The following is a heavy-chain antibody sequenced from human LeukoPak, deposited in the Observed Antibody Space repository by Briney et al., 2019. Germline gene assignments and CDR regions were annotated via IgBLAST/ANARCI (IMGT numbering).Heavy chain of an antibody. J-gene: IGHJ6*02. CDR2: INHSGST. CDR1: GGSFSGYY. CDR3: ARAAGRVAAKWAHYYGMDV. V-gene: IGHV4-34*01. D-gene: IGHD2-15*01. Sequence: PSETLSLTCAVYGGSFSGYYWSWIRQPPGKGLEWIGEINHSGSTNYNPSLKSRVTISVDTSKNQFSLKLSSVTAADTAVYYCARAAGRVAAKWAHYYGMDVWGQGTTVTVSS.